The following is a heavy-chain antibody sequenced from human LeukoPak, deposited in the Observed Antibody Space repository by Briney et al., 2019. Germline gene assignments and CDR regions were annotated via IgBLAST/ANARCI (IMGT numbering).Heavy chain of an antibody. J-gene: IGHJ4*02. Sequence: SETLSLTCAVSGGSISSYYWSWIRQPPGKGLEWIGYIFYSGSTNYNPSLKSRVTISLDTSKRQFSLKLSSVTAADTAVYFCARHLRSYGPFDYWGQGTLVTVSS. CDR3: ARHLRSYGPFDY. V-gene: IGHV4-59*08. CDR2: IFYSGST. D-gene: IGHD5-18*01. CDR1: GGSISSYY.